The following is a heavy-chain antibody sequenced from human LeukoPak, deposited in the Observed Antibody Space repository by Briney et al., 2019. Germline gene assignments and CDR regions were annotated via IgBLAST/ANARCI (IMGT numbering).Heavy chain of an antibody. CDR3: ARGYYDTSAYSNPFDF. CDR1: GDSISNYY. CDR2: IHTSGST. J-gene: IGHJ4*02. V-gene: IGHV4-4*09. Sequence: SETLSLTCTVSGDSISNYYWSWIRQTPGKGLEWIGYIHTSGSTYYNPSLKSRVTISVDTSKNQFSLELSSVTAADTAVYFCARGYYDTSAYSNPFDFWGQGTLVTVSS. D-gene: IGHD3-22*01.